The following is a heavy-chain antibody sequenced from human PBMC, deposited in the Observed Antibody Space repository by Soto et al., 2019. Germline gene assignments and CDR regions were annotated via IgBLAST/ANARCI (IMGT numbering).Heavy chain of an antibody. CDR2: IYPGDSDT. CDR1: GYSFTSYW. D-gene: IGHD3-10*01. Sequence: PGESLKISCKGSGYSFTSYWIGWVRQMPGKGLEWMGIIYPGDSDTRYSPPFQGQVTISADKSISTAYLQWSSLKASDTAMYYCARLPIEGRQFKPKGAYNWFDPWGQGTLVTVSS. V-gene: IGHV5-51*01. CDR3: ARLPIEGRQFKPKGAYNWFDP. J-gene: IGHJ5*02.